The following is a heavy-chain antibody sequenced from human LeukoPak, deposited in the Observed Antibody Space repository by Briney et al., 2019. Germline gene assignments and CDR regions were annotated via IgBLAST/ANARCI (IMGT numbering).Heavy chain of an antibody. J-gene: IGHJ4*02. V-gene: IGHV1-18*04. CDR1: GYTFTGYY. CDR3: ARRQGTTLSFDY. Sequence: ASVKVSCKASGYTFTGYYMHWVRQAPGQGLEWMGWINAYNGNTNYAQKLQGRVTMTTETSTSTAYMELRGLRSDDTAVYYCARRQGTTLSFDYWGQGTLVTVSS. CDR2: INAYNGNT. D-gene: IGHD1-1*01.